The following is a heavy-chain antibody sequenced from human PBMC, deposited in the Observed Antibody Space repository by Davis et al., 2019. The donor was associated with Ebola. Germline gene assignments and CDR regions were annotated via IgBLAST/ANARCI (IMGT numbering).Heavy chain of an antibody. J-gene: IGHJ4*02. CDR1: GFTYSAYG. V-gene: IGHV3-30*18. D-gene: IGHD6-19*01. CDR2: ISYDGNSD. Sequence: GGSLRLSCAASGFTYSAYGMHWVRQAPGKGLEWVALISYDGNSDYYADSVKCRFSISRDNSRHTLSLQMNSLRPEDTAVYYCAKGGSALFDHWGQGTLVTVSS. CDR3: AKGGSALFDH.